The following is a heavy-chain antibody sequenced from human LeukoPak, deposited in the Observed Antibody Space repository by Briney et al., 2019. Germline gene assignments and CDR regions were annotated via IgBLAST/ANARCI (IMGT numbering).Heavy chain of an antibody. CDR1: GFTFSTYS. CDR2: ISSSSSDYI. J-gene: IGHJ4*02. D-gene: IGHD3-10*01. V-gene: IGHV3-21*01. CDR3: ARDPDYYGSGTYFNHYFDH. Sequence: NPGGSLRLSCAASGFTFSTYSMNWVRQAPGKGLEWVSAISSSSSDYIYYADSVKGRFTISRDNAKNSLYLQMNRLRAEDTAVYYCARDPDYYGSGTYFNHYFDHWGQGTLVTVSS.